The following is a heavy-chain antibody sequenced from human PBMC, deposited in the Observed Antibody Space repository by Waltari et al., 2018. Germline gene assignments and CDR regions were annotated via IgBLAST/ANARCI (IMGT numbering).Heavy chain of an antibody. Sequence: QVQLVQSGAEVKKPGSSVKVSCKASGGTFSSYAISWVRQAPGKGLGWMGGIIPIFGTENYAQKFQGRVTINADKSTSTAYMELSSLRSEDTAVYYCARDGPFYGSALEDVWGKGTTVTVSS. CDR3: ARDGPFYGSALEDV. V-gene: IGHV1-69*06. D-gene: IGHD3-10*01. CDR1: GGTFSSYA. J-gene: IGHJ6*04. CDR2: IIPIFGTE.